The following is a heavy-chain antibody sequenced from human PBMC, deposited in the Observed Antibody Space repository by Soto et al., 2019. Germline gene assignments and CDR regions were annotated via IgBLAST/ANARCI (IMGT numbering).Heavy chain of an antibody. V-gene: IGHV3-23*01. CDR1: GFTFTSYA. CDR2: ISGSGGST. D-gene: IGHD2-21*02. J-gene: IGHJ4*02. CDR3: AKDTGALGTGDFDF. Sequence: EVQLLESGGGLVQPGGSLRLSCAASGFTFTSYAMSWVRQAPGKGLEWVSAISGSGGSTYYADSVRGRFAISRDNSKSTLYLQMNSLRAEDTAVFYCAKDTGALGTGDFDFWGQGALVTVSS.